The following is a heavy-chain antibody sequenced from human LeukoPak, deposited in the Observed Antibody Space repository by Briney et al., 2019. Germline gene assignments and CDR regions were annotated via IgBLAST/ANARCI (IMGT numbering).Heavy chain of an antibody. CDR3: ARTIGYCSGGSCYPEYFQH. Sequence: GGSLRLSCAASGFTFSDYYMSWIRQSPGKGLEWVSYISSSGSTIYYADSVKGRFTISRDNAKNSLYLQMNSLRAEDTAVYYCARTIGYCSGGSCYPEYFQHWGQGTLVTVSS. D-gene: IGHD2-15*01. CDR2: ISSSGSTI. V-gene: IGHV3-11*04. J-gene: IGHJ1*01. CDR1: GFTFSDYY.